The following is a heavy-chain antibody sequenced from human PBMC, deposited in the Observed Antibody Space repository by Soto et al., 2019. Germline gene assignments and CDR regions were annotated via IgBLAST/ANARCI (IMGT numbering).Heavy chain of an antibody. CDR3: ARGRYSGSVIDY. CDR2: IYYSGST. V-gene: IGHV4-30-4*01. J-gene: IGHJ4*02. CDR1: GGSISSGDYY. D-gene: IGHD1-26*01. Sequence: PSETLSLTCTVSGGSISSGDYYWSWIRQPPGKGLEWIGYIYYSGSTYYNPSLKSRVTISVDTSKNQFSLKLSSVTAADTAVYYCARGRYSGSVIDYWGQGTPVTVSS.